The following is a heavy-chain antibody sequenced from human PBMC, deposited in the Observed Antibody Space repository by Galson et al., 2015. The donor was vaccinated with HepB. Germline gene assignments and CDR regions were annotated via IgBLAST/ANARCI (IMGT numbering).Heavy chain of an antibody. Sequence: SLRLSCAASGFTFSDYYMSWIRQAPGKRLEWVSYISSSSSYTNYADSVKGRFTISRDNAKNSLYLQMNSLRAEDTAVYYCARGIGYCSSTSCYIGWDYWGQGTLVTVSS. J-gene: IGHJ4*02. D-gene: IGHD2-2*02. CDR2: ISSSSSYT. V-gene: IGHV3-11*06. CDR1: GFTFSDYY. CDR3: ARGIGYCSSTSCYIGWDY.